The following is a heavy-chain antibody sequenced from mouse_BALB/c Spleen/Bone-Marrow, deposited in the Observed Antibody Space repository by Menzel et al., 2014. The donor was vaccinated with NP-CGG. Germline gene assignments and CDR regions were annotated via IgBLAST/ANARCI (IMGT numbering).Heavy chain of an antibody. Sequence: EVQEVESGGDLVKPGGSLNLSCAASGFTFTSYGMSWVRQTPDKRLEWVATISSGGSYTYYPDSVKGRFTISRDNAKNTLYLQMSSLKSEDTAMYYCARLGRDYFFYWGQGTTLTVSS. CDR1: GFTFTSYG. V-gene: IGHV5-6*01. J-gene: IGHJ2*01. CDR2: ISSGGSYT. CDR3: ARLGRDYFFY. D-gene: IGHD4-1*01.